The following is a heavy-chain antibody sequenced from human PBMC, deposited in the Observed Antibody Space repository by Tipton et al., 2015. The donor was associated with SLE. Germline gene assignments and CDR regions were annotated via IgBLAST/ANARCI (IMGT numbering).Heavy chain of an antibody. V-gene: IGHV4-59*01. J-gene: IGHJ4*02. CDR1: GGSISSYY. CDR3: ARGDYFDY. Sequence: LRLSCTVSGGSISSYYWSWIRQPPGKGLEWIGYIYYSGGTNYNPSLKSRVTISVDTSKNQFSLKLSSVTAADTAVYYCARGDYFDYWGQGTLVTVSS. CDR2: IYYSGGT.